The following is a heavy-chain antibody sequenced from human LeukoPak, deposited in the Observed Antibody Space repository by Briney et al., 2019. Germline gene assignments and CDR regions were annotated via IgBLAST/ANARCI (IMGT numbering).Heavy chain of an antibody. V-gene: IGHV4-59*01. Sequence: SETLSLTCTVSGGSISSYYWSWIRQPPGKGLEWIGYIYYSGSTNYNPSLKSRVTISVDTSKNQFSLKLSSVTAADTAVYYCARVSYDSSGFKPDFDYWGQGTLVTVSS. J-gene: IGHJ4*02. CDR1: GGSISSYY. CDR3: ARVSYDSSGFKPDFDY. CDR2: IYYSGST. D-gene: IGHD3-22*01.